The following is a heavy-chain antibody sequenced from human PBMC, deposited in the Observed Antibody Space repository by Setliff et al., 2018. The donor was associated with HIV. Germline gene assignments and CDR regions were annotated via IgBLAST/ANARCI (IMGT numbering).Heavy chain of an antibody. CDR2: IYYSGNT. J-gene: IGHJ4*02. CDR1: GASIRGHY. CDR3: ARGYGAAGGGY. V-gene: IGHV4-59*08. Sequence: KPSETLSLTCSVSGASIRGHYWSWIRQSPGKGLEWIGNIYYSGNTNYNPSFKSRVTISVDTSKNLFSLKLSSVTAADTAVYYCARGYGAAGGGYWGQGTLVTVSS. D-gene: IGHD6-25*01.